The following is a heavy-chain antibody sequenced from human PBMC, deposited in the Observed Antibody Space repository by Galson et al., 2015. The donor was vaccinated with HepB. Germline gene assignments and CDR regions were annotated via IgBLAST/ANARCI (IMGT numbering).Heavy chain of an antibody. Sequence: SLRLSCAASGFTFSTYAMTWVRQAPGKGLEWVSSISSHSGGTYYADSVKGRFTISRDNSKNTLYLQMNTLRAEDTAVYYCAKDSGTIAVREVFDYWGQGTLVTVSS. V-gene: IGHV3-23*01. CDR1: GFTFSTYA. J-gene: IGHJ4*02. CDR3: AKDSGTIAVREVFDY. CDR2: ISSHSGGT. D-gene: IGHD3-10*01.